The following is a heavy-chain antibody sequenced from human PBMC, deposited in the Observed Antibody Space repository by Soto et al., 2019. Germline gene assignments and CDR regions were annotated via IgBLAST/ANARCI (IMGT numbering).Heavy chain of an antibody. D-gene: IGHD1-26*01. CDR1: GDSVSSNSAA. V-gene: IGHV6-1*01. J-gene: IGHJ6*02. Sequence: PSQTLSLTCAISGDSVSSNSAAWNWIRQSPSRGLEWLGRTCYRSKWYNDYAVSVKSRITINPDTSKNQFSLQLNSVTPEDTAVYYCARAEVVGATDYYYGMDVWGQGTTVTVSS. CDR2: TCYRSKWYN. CDR3: ARAEVVGATDYYYGMDV.